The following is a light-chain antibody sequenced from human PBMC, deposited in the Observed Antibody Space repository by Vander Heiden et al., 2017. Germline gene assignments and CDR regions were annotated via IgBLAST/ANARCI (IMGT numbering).Light chain of an antibody. CDR3: QHYGDSLWT. CDR1: QRVGVTY. J-gene: IGKJ1*01. V-gene: IGKV3-20*01. Sequence: EIVLTQSPGILSLSPGERATLSSRASQRVGVTYLAWYQQKAGQAPRLLIYGTSTRANGIPGRFSGSGSGTDFTLTISRLEPEDFAVYYCQHYGDSLWTFGQGTKVEIK. CDR2: GTS.